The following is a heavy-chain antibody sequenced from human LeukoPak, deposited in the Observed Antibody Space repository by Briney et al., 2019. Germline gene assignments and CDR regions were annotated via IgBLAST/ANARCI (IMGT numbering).Heavy chain of an antibody. J-gene: IGHJ4*02. CDR2: IYRDGSST. Sequence: GGSLRLSCAASGFTFSTYWMHWVRQAPGKGLVWVSRIYRDGSSTSYADSVKGRFTISRDNAKNTVHLQINSLRAEDTAVYYCAGGAGGYYQDYWGQGTLVTVSS. V-gene: IGHV3-74*01. D-gene: IGHD3-22*01. CDR3: AGGAGGYYQDY. CDR1: GFTFSTYW.